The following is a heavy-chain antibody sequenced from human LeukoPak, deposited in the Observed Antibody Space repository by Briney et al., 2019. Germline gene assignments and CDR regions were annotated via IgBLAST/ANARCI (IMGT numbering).Heavy chain of an antibody. CDR3: ARDLCSGGSCYALVWFYP. J-gene: IGHJ5*02. D-gene: IGHD2-15*01. CDR1: GYTFTSYG. V-gene: IGHV1-18*04. Sequence: ASVTVSCKASGYTFTSYGISWVRQAPGQGLEWMGWISAYNGNTNYAQKLQGRVTMTTDTSTSTAYMELRSLRSDDTAVYYCARDLCSGGSCYALVWFYPWGQGTLVTVSS. CDR2: ISAYNGNT.